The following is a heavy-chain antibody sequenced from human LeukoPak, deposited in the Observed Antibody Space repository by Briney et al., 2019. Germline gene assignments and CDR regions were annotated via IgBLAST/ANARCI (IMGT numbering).Heavy chain of an antibody. CDR3: VGHGRLADFDY. CDR2: INHSGST. J-gene: IGHJ4*02. D-gene: IGHD2-15*01. Sequence: SETLSLTCAVYGGSFSGYYWSWIRQPPGKGLEWIGEINHSGSTNYNPSLKSRVTISVDTSKNQFSLKLSSVTAADTAVYYCVGHGRLADFDYWGQGTLVTVSS. CDR1: GGSFSGYY. V-gene: IGHV4-34*01.